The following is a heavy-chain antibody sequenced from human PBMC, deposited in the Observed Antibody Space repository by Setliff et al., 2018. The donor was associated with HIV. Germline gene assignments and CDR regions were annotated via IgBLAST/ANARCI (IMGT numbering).Heavy chain of an antibody. CDR3: AREISEITMVRGVTYYYYGMDV. CDR2: IWYDGSNK. V-gene: IGHV3-33*08. D-gene: IGHD3-10*01. Sequence: GGSLRLSCVVSGFTFSSYAMSWVRQAPGKGLEWVAVIWYDGSNKYYADSVKGRFTISRDNSKNTLYLQMNSLRAEDTAVYYCAREISEITMVRGVTYYYYGMDVWGQGTTVTVSS. J-gene: IGHJ6*02. CDR1: GFTFSSYA.